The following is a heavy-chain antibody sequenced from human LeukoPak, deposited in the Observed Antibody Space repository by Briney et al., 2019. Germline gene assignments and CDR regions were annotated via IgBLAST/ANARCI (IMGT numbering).Heavy chain of an antibody. V-gene: IGHV4-59*02. Sequence: SETLSLTCTVFGGSVTTYHWNWIRQTPGKGLEWIGYVFDSGRTKVNPSLKSRVVLSADTSKNQLSLRLNSVTAADTAMYYCTTIKRGDIFGYFDFWGQGILVTVSS. CDR2: VFDSGRT. D-gene: IGHD5-18*01. J-gene: IGHJ4*02. CDR1: GGSVTTYH. CDR3: TTIKRGDIFGYFDF.